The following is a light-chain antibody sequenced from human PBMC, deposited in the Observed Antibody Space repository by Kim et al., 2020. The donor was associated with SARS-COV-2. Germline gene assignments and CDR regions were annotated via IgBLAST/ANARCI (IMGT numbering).Light chain of an antibody. V-gene: IGKV3-11*01. CDR2: DAS. CDR1: QSVSSY. CDR3: QQRSSWPT. J-gene: IGKJ4*01. Sequence: EIVLTQSPVTLSLSPGARATLSCRASQSVSSYLAWYQQKPGQAPRLLIYDASTRATGIPARFSGSGSGTDFTLTISSLEPEDFAIYYCQQRSSWPTFGGGTKVDIK.